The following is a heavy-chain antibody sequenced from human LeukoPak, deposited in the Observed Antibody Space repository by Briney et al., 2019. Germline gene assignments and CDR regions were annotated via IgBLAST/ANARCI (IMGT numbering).Heavy chain of an antibody. CDR3: ARDGDTTIVNFAFDI. CDR1: GFTFRSYG. V-gene: IGHV3-33*01. Sequence: GGSLRLSCAASGFTFRSYGMHWVRQAPAKGLEWVATIWYDGSNKYYADSVKGRFTISRDNSKNTLSLQMNSLRAEDTAVYYCARDGDTTIVNFAFDIWGQGTMVTVSS. D-gene: IGHD3-16*02. J-gene: IGHJ3*02. CDR2: IWYDGSNK.